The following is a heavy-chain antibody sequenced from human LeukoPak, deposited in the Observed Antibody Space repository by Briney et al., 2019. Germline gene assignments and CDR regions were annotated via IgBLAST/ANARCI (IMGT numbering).Heavy chain of an antibody. CDR2: ISSSSDYI. V-gene: IGHV3-21*01. D-gene: IGHD1-26*01. CDR3: ARKLGKWERLSPFDY. CDR1: GFTFNIYS. Sequence: GGSLRLSCAASGFTFNIYSMNWVRQAPGKGLEWVSSISSSSDYIYYADSVKGRFTISRDNARNPLYLQMNSLRAEDTAVYYCARKLGKWERLSPFDYWGQGTLVTVSS. J-gene: IGHJ4*02.